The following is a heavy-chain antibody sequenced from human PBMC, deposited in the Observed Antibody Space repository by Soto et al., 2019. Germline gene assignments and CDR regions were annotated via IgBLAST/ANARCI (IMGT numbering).Heavy chain of an antibody. CDR2: IYPGDSDT. CDR1: WYSFTSYW. D-gene: IGHD3-10*01. CDR3: ALGGFGESYYFDY. V-gene: IGHV5-51*01. J-gene: IGHJ4*02. Sequence: GGALKIFCQGFWYSFTSYWIGWGGQMPGKGLEWMGIIYPGDSDTRYSPSFQGQVTISADKSISTAYLQWSSLKASDTAMYYCALGGFGESYYFDYWGQGTLVTVSS.